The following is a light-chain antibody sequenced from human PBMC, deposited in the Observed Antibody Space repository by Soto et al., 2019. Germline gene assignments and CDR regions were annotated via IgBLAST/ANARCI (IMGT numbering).Light chain of an antibody. CDR1: QSVGSY. CDR3: HQRYNWPFT. Sequence: EIVLTQSPDTLSLSPGERATLSCRASQSVGSYLAWYQQKPGQTPRLLIYDASNRATGIPARFSGSGSGTDFALTISTLEPEYFAVYYCHQRYNWPFTFGPGTKVDIK. V-gene: IGKV3-11*01. CDR2: DAS. J-gene: IGKJ3*01.